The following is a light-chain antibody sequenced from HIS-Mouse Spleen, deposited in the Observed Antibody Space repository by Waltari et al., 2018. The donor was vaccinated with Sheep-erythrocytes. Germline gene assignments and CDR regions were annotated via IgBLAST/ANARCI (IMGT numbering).Light chain of an antibody. CDR3: QKYYSTLT. CDR2: WAS. CDR1: QRVLYSSNNKNY. V-gene: IGKV4-1*01. Sequence: DIVMTQSPDSLAVSLGERATINCKSSQRVLYSSNNKNYLAWYQQNPGQPPKLLIYWASTRESGGPDRFSGSGSGTAFTLTISSLKAEDVAVYYCQKYYSTLTFGGGTKVEIK. J-gene: IGKJ4*01.